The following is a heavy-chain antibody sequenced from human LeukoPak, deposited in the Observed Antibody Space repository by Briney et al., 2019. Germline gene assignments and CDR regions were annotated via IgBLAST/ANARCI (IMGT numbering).Heavy chain of an antibody. D-gene: IGHD2-15*01. CDR3: ASYSGSSYFDV. Sequence: PSETLSLTCTVSGGSINSYYWSWIRQPPGKGLEWIGYISYSGSTNYNPSPKSRVTMSIDTSKNQFSLKLTSVTAADTAVYYCASYSGSSYFDVWGQGTTVTVSS. J-gene: IGHJ6*02. CDR1: GGSINSYY. CDR2: ISYSGST. V-gene: IGHV4-59*12.